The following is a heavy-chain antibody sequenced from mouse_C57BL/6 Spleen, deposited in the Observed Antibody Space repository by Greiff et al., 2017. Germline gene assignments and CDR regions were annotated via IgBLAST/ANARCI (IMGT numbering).Heavy chain of an antibody. CDR2: IRNKANGYTT. V-gene: IGHV7-3*01. CDR1: GFTFTDYY. D-gene: IGHD4-1*01. J-gene: IGHJ3*01. CDR3: ARISGNSFAY. Sequence: EVKLVESGGGLVQPGGSLCLSCAASGFTFTDYYMSWVRQPPGKALEWLGFIRNKANGYTTEYSASVKGRFTISRDNSQSILYLQMNALRAEDSATYYCARISGNSFAYWGQGTLVTVSA.